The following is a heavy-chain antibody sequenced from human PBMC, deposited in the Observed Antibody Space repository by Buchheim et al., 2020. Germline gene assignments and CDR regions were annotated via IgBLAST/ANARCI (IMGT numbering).Heavy chain of an antibody. D-gene: IGHD4-23*01. Sequence: EVQLLESGGGLVQPGGSLRLSCAVPGFTFSSYAMSWVRQAPGKGLEWFSAISGSGDSTYYADSVKGRFTIPRDNAQNTTHLQMNSLRPEDTAVYYCANVGPGYTVVHFDYWGQGTL. CDR2: ISGSGDST. J-gene: IGHJ4*02. CDR1: GFTFSSYA. V-gene: IGHV3-23*01. CDR3: ANVGPGYTVVHFDY.